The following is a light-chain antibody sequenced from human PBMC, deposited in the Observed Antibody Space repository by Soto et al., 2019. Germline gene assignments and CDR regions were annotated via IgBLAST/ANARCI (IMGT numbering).Light chain of an antibody. J-gene: IGKJ4*01. CDR3: PQTYSTPLT. Sequence: IQMTHSPSCLSASVGDRVTITCRASHSISSYLNLYQDKPGKAPKVLIQSATTLQRGVPSRFSGRGSGTDFTLTISSLQPEDFATYYCPQTYSTPLTFGGGTKVDIK. CDR1: HSISSY. V-gene: IGKV1-39*01. CDR2: SAT.